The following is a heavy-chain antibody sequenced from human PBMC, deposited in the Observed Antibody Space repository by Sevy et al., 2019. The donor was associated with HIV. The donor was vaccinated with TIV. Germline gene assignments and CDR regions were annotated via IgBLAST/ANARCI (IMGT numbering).Heavy chain of an antibody. CDR1: GFTFGGSG. J-gene: IGHJ5*02. D-gene: IGHD3-22*01. V-gene: IGHV3-73*01. CDR2: IRSRGNNYAT. CDR3: ATELYDSSGLDG. Sequence: GGSLRLSCAGSGFTFGGSGLHWVRQASGKGLEWVGRIRSRGNNYATEYGASVKGRFTISRDDSKNTAYLQMPSLKTEDAAVYYCATELYDSSGLDGWGQGTLVTVSS.